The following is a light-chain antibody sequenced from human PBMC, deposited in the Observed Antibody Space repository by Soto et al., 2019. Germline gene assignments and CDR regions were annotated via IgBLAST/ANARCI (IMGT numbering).Light chain of an antibody. Sequence: QSVLTQPASVSGSPGQSITISCTGTSSTVGGNNYVSWYQQHPGKAPKLMIYDVSNRPSGVSNRFSGSKSGNTASLTISGLQAEDEADYYCSSYTSSSTPHVVFGGGTQLTVL. CDR1: SSTVGGNNY. CDR2: DVS. V-gene: IGLV2-14*01. CDR3: SSYTSSSTPHVV. J-gene: IGLJ2*01.